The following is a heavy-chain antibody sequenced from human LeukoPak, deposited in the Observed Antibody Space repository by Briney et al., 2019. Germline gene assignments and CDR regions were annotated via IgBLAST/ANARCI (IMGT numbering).Heavy chain of an antibody. V-gene: IGHV4-59*08. CDR1: GGSISGDN. Sequence: SETLSLTCTVSGGSISGDNWNWIREPPGKGLEWSGSIYYSGNTNYNPSLKSRVTISVDTSKNQFSLKLSSVTAADTAVYYCARRNDFDIWGQGTMVTVSS. CDR2: IYYSGNT. CDR3: ARRNDFDI. J-gene: IGHJ3*02.